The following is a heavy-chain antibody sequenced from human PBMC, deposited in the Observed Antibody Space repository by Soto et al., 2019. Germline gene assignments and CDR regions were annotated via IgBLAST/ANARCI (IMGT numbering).Heavy chain of an antibody. J-gene: IGHJ4*02. CDR2: VYYSGTT. Sequence: SETLSLTCSVSGGSVSNKTYYWSWIRQPPGKRLEWIGYVYYSGTTNYNPSLKSRVTISVDLSKNQFSLRLSSVTTADTALYYCARTTAVPNTLRSRYFFDYWGQGTQVTVSS. V-gene: IGHV4-61*01. CDR1: GGSVSNKTYY. CDR3: ARTTAVPNTLRSRYFFDY. D-gene: IGHD4-17*01.